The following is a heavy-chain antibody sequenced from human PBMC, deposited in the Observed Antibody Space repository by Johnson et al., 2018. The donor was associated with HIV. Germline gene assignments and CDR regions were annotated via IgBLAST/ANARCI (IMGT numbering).Heavy chain of an antibody. D-gene: IGHD4-23*01. V-gene: IGHV3-23*04. CDR2: ISGSGGST. CDR3: TTDYRLWVVTLSDAFDI. CDR1: GVTFSSYA. Sequence: EVQLVESGGGLVQRGGSLRLSCAASGVTFSSYAMSWVRQAPGKGLEWVSAISGSGGSTYYADSVKGRFTISRDNSKNTLYLQMNILKTEDTAVYYCTTDYRLWVVTLSDAFDIWGHGTMVPVSS. J-gene: IGHJ3*02.